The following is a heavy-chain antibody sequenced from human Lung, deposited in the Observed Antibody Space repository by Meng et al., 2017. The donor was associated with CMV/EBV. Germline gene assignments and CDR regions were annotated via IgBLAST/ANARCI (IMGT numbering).Heavy chain of an antibody. CDR2: ISSSSSYI. Sequence: GEXXKISCAASGFTFSSYSMNWVRQAPGKGLEWVSSISSSSSYIYYADSVKGRFTISRDNAKNSLYLQMNSLRAEDTAVYYCARAGGFHPTDYWGQGTVVTVSS. CDR3: ARAGGFHPTDY. J-gene: IGHJ4*02. V-gene: IGHV3-21*01. D-gene: IGHD5-12*01. CDR1: GFTFSSYS.